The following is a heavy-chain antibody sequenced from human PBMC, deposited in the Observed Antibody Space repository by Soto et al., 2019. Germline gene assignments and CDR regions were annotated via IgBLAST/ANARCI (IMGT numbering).Heavy chain of an antibody. CDR1: CGSISSSNW. CDR3: AISLRHSSGWTGIYFDY. D-gene: IGHD6-19*01. Sequence: PSETLSLTCAVSCGSISSSNWWSWVRQPPGKGLEGIGEIYHSGSTNYNPSLKSRVTISVDKSKNQFSLKLSSMTSADTAVYYCAISLRHSSGWTGIYFDYWGQGTLVTVSS. V-gene: IGHV4-4*02. CDR2: IYHSGST. J-gene: IGHJ4*02.